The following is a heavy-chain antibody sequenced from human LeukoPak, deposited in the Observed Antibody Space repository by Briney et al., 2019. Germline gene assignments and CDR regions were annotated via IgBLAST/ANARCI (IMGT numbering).Heavy chain of an antibody. CDR1: GGSISSGDYY. V-gene: IGHV4-30-4*01. CDR2: IYYSGST. CDR3: AREVWSIAARPDYWYFDL. D-gene: IGHD6-6*01. Sequence: SETLSLTCTVSGGSISSGDYYWSWIRQPPGKGLEWIGYIYYSGSTYYNPSLKSRVTISVDTSKNQFSLKLSSVTAADTAVYYCAREVWSIAARPDYWYFDLWGRGTLVTVSS. J-gene: IGHJ2*01.